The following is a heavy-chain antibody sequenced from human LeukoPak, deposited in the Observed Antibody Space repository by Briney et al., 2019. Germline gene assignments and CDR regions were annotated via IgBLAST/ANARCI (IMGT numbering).Heavy chain of an antibody. CDR3: ARENSSWFDY. D-gene: IGHD6-13*01. CDR1: GFTFSSYW. Sequence: QPGGSLTLSCAASGFTFSSYWMHWVRQAPGKGLVWVSRINSDGRTTTYADSVRGRFTISRDNAKNTLYLQMNSLRAEDTAVYYCARENSSWFDYWGQGTLVSVSS. CDR2: INSDGRTT. J-gene: IGHJ4*02. V-gene: IGHV3-74*01.